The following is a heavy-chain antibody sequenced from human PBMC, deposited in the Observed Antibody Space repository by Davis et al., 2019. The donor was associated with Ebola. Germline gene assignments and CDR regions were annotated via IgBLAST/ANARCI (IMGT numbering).Heavy chain of an antibody. CDR2: INTDGGST. D-gene: IGHD2/OR15-2a*01. V-gene: IGHV3-74*01. CDR1: GFSISTYW. J-gene: IGHJ6*02. CDR3: ARVIHFPGIGTDV. Sequence: GESLKISCAASGFSISTYWMHWVRQAPGKGLVWVSRINTDGGSTSYADSVRGRFTVSRDNAKNTLYLQMNGLRVEDTAVYHCARVIHFPGIGTDVWGQGATVTVSS.